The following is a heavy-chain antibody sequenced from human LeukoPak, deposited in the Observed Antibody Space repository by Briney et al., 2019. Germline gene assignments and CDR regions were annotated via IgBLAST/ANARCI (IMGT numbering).Heavy chain of an antibody. Sequence: PGGSLRLSCAASGFTFSSYAMSWVRQAPGKGLEWVSGISGSGGSTYYADSVKGRFTISRDNAKNSLYLQMNSLRAEDTAVYYCARTTREGGSGYHYWGQGILVTVSS. CDR3: ARTTREGGSGYHY. CDR2: ISGSGGST. V-gene: IGHV3-23*01. J-gene: IGHJ4*02. D-gene: IGHD3-22*01. CDR1: GFTFSSYA.